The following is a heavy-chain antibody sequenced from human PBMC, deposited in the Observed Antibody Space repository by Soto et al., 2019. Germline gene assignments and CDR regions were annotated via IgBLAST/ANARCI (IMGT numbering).Heavy chain of an antibody. Sequence: GGSLRLSCVASGFTFTTYTMNWVRPAPGKGLEWVSSINSGSTTRHYADSVEGRFTISRDNAKSSLYLQMNSLGADDTAVYYCVRGDSRDYWGQGSLVTVSS. CDR3: VRGDSRDY. V-gene: IGHV3-21*01. CDR1: GFTFTTYT. CDR2: INSGSTTR. D-gene: IGHD4-4*01. J-gene: IGHJ4*02.